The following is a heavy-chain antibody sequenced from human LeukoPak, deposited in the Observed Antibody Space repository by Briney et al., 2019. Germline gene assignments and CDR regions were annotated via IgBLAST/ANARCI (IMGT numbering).Heavy chain of an antibody. J-gene: IGHJ4*02. V-gene: IGHV3-48*01. CDR2: ISSSSSTI. CDR1: GFIVNTNY. Sequence: GGSLRLSCAASGFIVNTNYMTWVRQAPGKGLQWVSYISSSSSTIYYADSVKGRFTISRDNAKNSLYLQMNSLRAEDTAVYYCARALWFGETFPAYWGQGTLVTVSS. CDR3: ARALWFGETFPAY. D-gene: IGHD3-10*01.